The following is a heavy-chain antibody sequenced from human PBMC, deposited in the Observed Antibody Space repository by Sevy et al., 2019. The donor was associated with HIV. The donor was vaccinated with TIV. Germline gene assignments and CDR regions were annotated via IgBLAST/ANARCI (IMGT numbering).Heavy chain of an antibody. V-gene: IGHV3-21*01. D-gene: IGHD6-19*01. CDR2: ISSSSSYI. J-gene: IGHJ4*02. CDR3: AGVDPPGIAVAGTLNY. Sequence: GGSLRLSCAASGFTFSSYSMNWVRQAPGKGLEWVSSISSSSSYIYYADSVKGRFTISRDNAKNSLYLQMNSLRAEDTAVYYCAGVDPPGIAVAGTLNYWGQGTLVTVSS. CDR1: GFTFSSYS.